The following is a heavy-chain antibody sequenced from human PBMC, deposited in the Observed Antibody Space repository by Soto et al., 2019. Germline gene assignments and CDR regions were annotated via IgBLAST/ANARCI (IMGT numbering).Heavy chain of an antibody. V-gene: IGHV4-61*01. CDR2: IYYSGST. CDR1: GGSVSSGSYY. J-gene: IGHJ4*02. CDR3: ARALGGPNRGIAH. Sequence: SETRSLTCTVSGGSVSSGSYYWSWIQRPPGKGLEWIGYIYYSGSTNYNPSLKSRVTISVDTSKNQFSLKLSSVTAADTAVYYCARALGGPNRGIAHWGQRPLVPVS. D-gene: IGHD2-21*01.